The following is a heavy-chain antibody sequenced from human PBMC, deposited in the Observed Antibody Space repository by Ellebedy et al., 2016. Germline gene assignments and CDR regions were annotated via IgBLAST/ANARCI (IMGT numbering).Heavy chain of an antibody. D-gene: IGHD3-10*01. CDR3: ARTQITMVRGVIITIALDY. V-gene: IGHV3-11*01. J-gene: IGHJ4*02. Sequence: GGSLRLXXAASGFTFGDYYMSWIRQAPGKGLEWVSYISSSGSTIYYADSVKGRFTISRDNAKNSLYLQMNSLRAEDTAVYYCARTQITMVRGVIITIALDYWGQGTLVTVSS. CDR1: GFTFGDYY. CDR2: ISSSGSTI.